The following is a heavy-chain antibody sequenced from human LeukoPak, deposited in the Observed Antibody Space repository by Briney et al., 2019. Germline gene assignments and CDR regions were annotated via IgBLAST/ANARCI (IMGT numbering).Heavy chain of an antibody. Sequence: SQTLSLTCAISGDSVSSDTSAWNWIRQSPSRGLEWLGRTYYRSKWYNEYADSVRSRINIYPDTSKNHFSLQLISVTPEGTALYYCARDQWALSSWGQGTLVTVSS. D-gene: IGHD1-26*01. J-gene: IGHJ5*02. CDR1: GDSVSSDTSA. CDR3: ARDQWALSS. CDR2: TYYRSKWYN. V-gene: IGHV6-1*01.